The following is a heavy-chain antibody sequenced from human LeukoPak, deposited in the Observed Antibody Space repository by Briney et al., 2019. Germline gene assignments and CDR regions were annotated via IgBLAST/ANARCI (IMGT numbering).Heavy chain of an antibody. Sequence: PGGSLRLSCAASGFTFDDYAMHWVRQAPGKGLDWVSGISWNSGSIGYADSVKGRFTISRDNAKNSLYLQMNSLRAEDTALYYCAKDIWAGDCSSTSCSSVFDYWGQGTLVTVSS. V-gene: IGHV3-9*01. CDR1: GFTFDDYA. CDR3: AKDIWAGDCSSTSCSSVFDY. D-gene: IGHD2-2*01. J-gene: IGHJ4*02. CDR2: ISWNSGSI.